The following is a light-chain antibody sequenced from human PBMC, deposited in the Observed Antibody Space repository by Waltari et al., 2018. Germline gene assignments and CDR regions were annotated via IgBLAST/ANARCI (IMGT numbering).Light chain of an antibody. V-gene: IGLV1-47*01. Sequence: SWLTQPPSASGAPGQRVPISCSGSSPNIGSYDLYWYQLPGTAPKLLIHENNPRPSGVPDRCSGSKSGTSASLAISGLRSEDEADYYCAVWDDSLSGVVFGGGTKLTVL. J-gene: IGLJ3*02. CDR1: SPNIGSYD. CDR3: AVWDDSLSGVV. CDR2: ENN.